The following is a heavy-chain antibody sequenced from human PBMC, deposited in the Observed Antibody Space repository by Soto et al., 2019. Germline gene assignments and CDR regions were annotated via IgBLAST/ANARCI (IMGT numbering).Heavy chain of an antibody. J-gene: IGHJ6*02. V-gene: IGHV1-8*02. CDR1: GYDFTAYD. CDR2: MNPINGAA. D-gene: IGHD6-6*01. Sequence: ASVKVSCKASGYDFTAYDINWVRQASGQGLEWMGWMNPINGAAGSARRFQGRVSMTRNTATGTAYLELTSLRSDDTAGYYCGSRPRPRAPAGRTPYYYAMDVWRQGTTVAASS. CDR3: GSRPRPRAPAGRTPYYYAMDV.